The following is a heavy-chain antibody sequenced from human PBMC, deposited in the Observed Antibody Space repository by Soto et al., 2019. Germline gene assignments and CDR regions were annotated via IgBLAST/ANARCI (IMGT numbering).Heavy chain of an antibody. Sequence: GSLRLSCAASGFTFSSYSMNWVRQAPGKGLEWVSSISSSSSYIYYADSVKGRVTISRDNAKNSLDLQMNSRRAEDTAVYYFARCRGEGPPAYCSGGSCYDGGTNRYYYYMDVWGKGTTVTVSS. V-gene: IGHV3-21*01. D-gene: IGHD2-15*01. J-gene: IGHJ6*03. CDR2: ISSSSSYI. CDR3: ARCRGEGPPAYCSGGSCYDGGTNRYYYYMDV. CDR1: GFTFSSYS.